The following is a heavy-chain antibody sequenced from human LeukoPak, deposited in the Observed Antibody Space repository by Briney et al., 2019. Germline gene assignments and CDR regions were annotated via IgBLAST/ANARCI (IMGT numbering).Heavy chain of an antibody. V-gene: IGHV3-30*04. CDR3: AKDPDYYDSSGLFDY. J-gene: IGHJ4*02. CDR1: GFTFSNYA. D-gene: IGHD3-22*01. CDR2: ILHDGSNK. Sequence: PGGSLRLSCAASGFTFSNYALHWVRQAPGKGLEWVAVILHDGSNKYADSVKGRFTISRDNSKNTLYLQMNSLRAEDTAVYYCAKDPDYYDSSGLFDYWGQGTLVTVFS.